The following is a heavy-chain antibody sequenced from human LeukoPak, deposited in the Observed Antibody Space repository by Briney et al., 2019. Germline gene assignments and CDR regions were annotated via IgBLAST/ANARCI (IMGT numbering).Heavy chain of an antibody. CDR3: ARRSGSSFDY. CDR1: GGSISSSSYY. Sequence: SETLSLTCTVSGGSISSSSYYWGWIRQPPGKGLEWIGSIYYSGSTYYNPSLKSRVTISVDTSKNQFSLKLSSVTAADTAVYYCARRSGSSFDYWGQGTLVTVSS. D-gene: IGHD6-6*01. V-gene: IGHV4-39*01. J-gene: IGHJ4*02. CDR2: IYYSGST.